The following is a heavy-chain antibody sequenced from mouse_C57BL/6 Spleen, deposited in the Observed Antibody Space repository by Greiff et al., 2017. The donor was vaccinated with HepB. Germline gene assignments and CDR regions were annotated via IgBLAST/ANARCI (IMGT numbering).Heavy chain of an antibody. J-gene: IGHJ3*01. CDR2: ISYDGSN. Sequence: EVKLMESGPGLVKPSQSLSLTCSVTGYSITSGYYWNWIRQFPGNKLEWMGYISYDGSNNYNPSLKNRISITRDTSKNQFFLKLNSVTTEDTATYYCARANYDYDEQFAYWGQGTLVTVSA. V-gene: IGHV3-6*01. CDR1: GYSITSGYY. D-gene: IGHD2-4*01. CDR3: ARANYDYDEQFAY.